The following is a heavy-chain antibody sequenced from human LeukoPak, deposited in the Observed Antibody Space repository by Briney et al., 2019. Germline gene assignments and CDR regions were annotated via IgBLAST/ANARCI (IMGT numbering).Heavy chain of an antibody. Sequence: SETLSLTCSVSGGSISTYYWNWIRQPAGKGLECIGRIHSSGSASYNPSLKSRVTMSLDTSKNQLSLKLSSVTAADTAVYYCARYFNWGMDVWGQGTTVTVSS. V-gene: IGHV4-4*07. CDR1: GGSISTYY. J-gene: IGHJ6*02. D-gene: IGHD1-1*01. CDR2: IHSSGSA. CDR3: ARYFNWGMDV.